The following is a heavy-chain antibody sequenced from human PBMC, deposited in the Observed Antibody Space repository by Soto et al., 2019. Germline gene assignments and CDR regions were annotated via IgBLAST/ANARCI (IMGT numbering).Heavy chain of an antibody. CDR2: ISYDGSNK. CDR1: GFTFSSYG. Sequence: GGSLRLSCAASGFTFSSYGMHWVRQAPGKGLEWVAVISYDGSNKYYADSVKGRFTISRDNSKNTLYLQMNSLRAEDTAVYYCAKENREFPFDYWGQGTLVTVSS. D-gene: IGHD3-10*01. V-gene: IGHV3-30*18. J-gene: IGHJ4*02. CDR3: AKENREFPFDY.